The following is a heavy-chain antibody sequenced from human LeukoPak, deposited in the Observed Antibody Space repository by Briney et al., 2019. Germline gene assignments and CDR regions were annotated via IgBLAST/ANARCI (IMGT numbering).Heavy chain of an antibody. V-gene: IGHV3-48*02. Sequence: PGGSLRLSCAASGFTFSSYEMNWVRQAPGKGLEWVSYISSSSTTIYYADSVKGRFTISRDNAENSLYLQMNSLRDDDTAVYYCARGPGRLLVQDYWGQGTLVTV. CDR1: GFTFSSYE. J-gene: IGHJ4*02. CDR3: ARGPGRLLVQDY. D-gene: IGHD6-13*01. CDR2: ISSSSTTI.